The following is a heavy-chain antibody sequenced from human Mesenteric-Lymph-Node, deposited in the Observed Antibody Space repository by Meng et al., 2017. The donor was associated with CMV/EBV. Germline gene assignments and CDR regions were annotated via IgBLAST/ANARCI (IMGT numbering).Heavy chain of an antibody. CDR2: IIPIFDTP. V-gene: IGHV1-69*01. CDR1: GGTCRNYA. Sequence: KVSCKASGGTCRNYAFNWVRQAPGQGLEWMGGIIPIFDTPSYAQKFQGRVTINADDSTSTTYMELRSLRSEDTAVYYCANSEAAHFASWGQGTLVTVSS. J-gene: IGHJ4*02. CDR3: ANSEAAHFAS.